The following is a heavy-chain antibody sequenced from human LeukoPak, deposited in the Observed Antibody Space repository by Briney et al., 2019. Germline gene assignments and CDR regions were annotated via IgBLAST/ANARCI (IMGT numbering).Heavy chain of an antibody. J-gene: IGHJ3*02. D-gene: IGHD1-26*01. CDR1: GGSISNYY. CDR2: IYYTGST. Sequence: SETLSLTCTVSGGSISNYYWSWIRQPPGKGLEFIGYIYYTGSTNYNPSLKSRVTISVDTSNYKFSLSLSSVTAADTAVYYCARRAPTIAFDIWGQGTLVTASS. V-gene: IGHV4-59*08. CDR3: ARRAPTIAFDI.